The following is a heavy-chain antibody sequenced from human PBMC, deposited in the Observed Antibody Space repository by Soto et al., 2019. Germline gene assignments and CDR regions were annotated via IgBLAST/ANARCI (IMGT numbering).Heavy chain of an antibody. J-gene: IGHJ4*02. Sequence: QVQLVESGGGVVQPGRSLRLSRAASGFTFSSYGMHWVRQAPGKGLEWVAVIWYDGSNKYYADSVKGRFTISRDNSKNTLYLQMNSLRAEDTAVYYCARNDEQLGNFDYWGQGTLVTVSS. CDR2: IWYDGSNK. V-gene: IGHV3-33*01. CDR3: ARNDEQLGNFDY. D-gene: IGHD6-13*01. CDR1: GFTFSSYG.